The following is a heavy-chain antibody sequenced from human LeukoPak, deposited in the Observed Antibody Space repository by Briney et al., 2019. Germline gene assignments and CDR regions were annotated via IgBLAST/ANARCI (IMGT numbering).Heavy chain of an antibody. D-gene: IGHD3-22*01. CDR1: GGTFSSYA. CDR2: ITPMFGTA. V-gene: IGHV1-69*13. CDR3: VRDGSYYDTSGYYYLY. Sequence: SVKVSCTASGGTFSSYAISWVRQAPGQGLEWMGGITPMFGTANYAQRFQGRVTITADESTSTAYMELSSLRSVDTAVYYCVRDGSYYDTSGYYYLYWGQGTLVTVSS. J-gene: IGHJ4*02.